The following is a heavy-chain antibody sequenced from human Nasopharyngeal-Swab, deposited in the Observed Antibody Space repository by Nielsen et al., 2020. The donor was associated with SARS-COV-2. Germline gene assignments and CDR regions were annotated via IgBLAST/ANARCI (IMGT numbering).Heavy chain of an antibody. V-gene: IGHV3-30*03. CDR1: GLTFSSHG. J-gene: IGHJ3*02. CDR3: AGYSGYDYGAFDI. D-gene: IGHD5-12*01. CDR2: ISYDGSNK. Sequence: GESLKISCAASGLTFSSHGMHWVRQAPGKGLEWVAVISYDGSNKYYADSVKGRFTISSDNSKNTLYLQMNSLRAEDTAVYYCAGYSGYDYGAFDIWGQGTMVTVSS.